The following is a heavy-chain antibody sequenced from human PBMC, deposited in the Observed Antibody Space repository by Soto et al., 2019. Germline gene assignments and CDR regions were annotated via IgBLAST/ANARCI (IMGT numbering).Heavy chain of an antibody. CDR1: EFTFRIFA. CDR3: ARGEREDIGAVVGLRPGEYSMDV. V-gene: IGHV3-30-3*01. D-gene: IGHD2-15*01. CDR2: ISYDGSRK. J-gene: IGHJ6*02. Sequence: QVHLVESGGGVVQPGSSLRLSCAASEFTFRIFAMHWLRQSPGKGLEWVAVISYDGSRKADSVKGRFTVSRDNSWNTLYLQMNSLRAEDTVIYYWARGEREDIGAVVGLRPGEYSMDVWGQGTTVTVSS.